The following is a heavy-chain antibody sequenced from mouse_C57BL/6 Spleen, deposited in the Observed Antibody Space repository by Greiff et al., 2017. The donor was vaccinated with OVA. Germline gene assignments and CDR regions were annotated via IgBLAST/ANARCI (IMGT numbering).Heavy chain of an antibody. J-gene: IGHJ3*01. CDR3: AREGLGRAWFAY. D-gene: IGHD4-1*01. CDR2: INPNNGGT. V-gene: IGHV1-26*01. CDR1: GYTFTDYY. Sequence: EVQLQQSGPELVKPGASVKISCKASGYTFTDYYMNWVKQSHGKSLEWIGDINPNNGGTSYNQKFKGKATLTVDKSSSTAYMELRSLTSEDSAVYYWAREGLGRAWFAYWGQGTLVTVSA.